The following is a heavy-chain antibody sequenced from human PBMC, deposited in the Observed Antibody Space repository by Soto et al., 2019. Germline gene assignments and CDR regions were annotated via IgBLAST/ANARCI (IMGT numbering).Heavy chain of an antibody. CDR2: IYYSGST. CDR3: ARQGDTMVRGVSESGDHV. V-gene: IGHV4-39*01. CDR1: GGSISSSSYY. J-gene: IGHJ6*02. Sequence: QLQLQESGPGLVKPSETLSLTCTVSGGSISSSSYYWGWIRQPPGKGLEWIGSIYYSGSTYYNPSLKSRVTISVDTSKNQFSLKLSSVTAADTAVYYCARQGDTMVRGVSESGDHVWGQGTTVTVSS. D-gene: IGHD3-10*01.